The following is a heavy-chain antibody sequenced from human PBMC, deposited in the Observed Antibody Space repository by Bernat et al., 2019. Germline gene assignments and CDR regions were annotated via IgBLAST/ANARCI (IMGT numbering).Heavy chain of an antibody. CDR1: GFTFSSYS. V-gene: IGHV3-21*05. CDR3: ARDRLPEYYYGLGSYYHY. Sequence: EVQLVESGGGLVKPGGSLRLSCAASGFTFSSYSMNWVRQAPGKGLEWVSYISSSSSYIYYADSVKGRFTISRDNAKNSLYLQMNSLRAEDTAVYYCARDRLPEYYYGLGSYYHYWGQGTLVTVSS. CDR2: ISSSSSYI. J-gene: IGHJ4*02. D-gene: IGHD3-10*01.